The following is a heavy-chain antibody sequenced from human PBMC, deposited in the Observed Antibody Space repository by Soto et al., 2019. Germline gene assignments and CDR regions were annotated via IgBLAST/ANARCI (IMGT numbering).Heavy chain of an antibody. CDR3: ARVAPAAGEKTTNFDY. CDR2: IIPIFGTA. V-gene: IGHV1-69*06. J-gene: IGHJ4*02. D-gene: IGHD1-1*01. Sequence: GASVKVSCKASGGTFSSYAISWVRQAPGQGLEWMGGIIPIFGTANYAQKFQGRVTITADKSTSTAYMELSSLRSEDTAVSYCARVAPAAGEKTTNFDYWGQGTLVTVSS. CDR1: GGTFSSYA.